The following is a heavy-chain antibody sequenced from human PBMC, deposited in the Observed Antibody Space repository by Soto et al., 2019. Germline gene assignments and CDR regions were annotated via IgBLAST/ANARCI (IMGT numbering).Heavy chain of an antibody. CDR3: ARDKQVAARYFDY. D-gene: IGHD6-6*01. J-gene: IGHJ4*02. CDR2: ISYDGSNK. CDR1: GFTFSSYA. Sequence: SGGSLRLSCAASGFTFSSYAMHWVRQAPGKGLVWVAVISYDGSNKYYADSVKGRFTISRDNSKNTLYLQMNSLRAEDTAVYYCARDKQVAARYFDYWGQGTLVTVSS. V-gene: IGHV3-30-3*01.